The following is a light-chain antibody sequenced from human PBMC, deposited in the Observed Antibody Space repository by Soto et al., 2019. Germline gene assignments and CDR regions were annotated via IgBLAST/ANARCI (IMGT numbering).Light chain of an antibody. CDR2: DVS. Sequence: ALTQPASVSGSPGQSITISCTGTSSDVGGYNYVSWYQQHPGKAPKLMIYDVSNRASGVSNRFSGSKSGNTASLTISGLQAEDEADYYCSSYTSSNTYVFGTGTKLTVL. V-gene: IGLV2-14*01. CDR1: SSDVGGYNY. J-gene: IGLJ1*01. CDR3: SSYTSSNTYV.